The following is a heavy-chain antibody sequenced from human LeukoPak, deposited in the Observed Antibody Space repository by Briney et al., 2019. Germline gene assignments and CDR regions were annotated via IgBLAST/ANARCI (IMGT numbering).Heavy chain of an antibody. CDR3: ARNIPCAGITNFGVVIHTDAFDI. V-gene: IGHV1-18*01. Sequence: PSGKVSGKASGYTFTSYDIIWVLQAPGQGVEWMGWISPYDGNTNYEQKLLGRVTMTTDTSTSTAYMELRSLRSDDTAVYYCARNIPCAGITNFGVVIHTDAFDIWGQGTMVTVSS. D-gene: IGHD3-3*01. CDR2: ISPYDGNT. J-gene: IGHJ3*02. CDR1: GYTFTSYD.